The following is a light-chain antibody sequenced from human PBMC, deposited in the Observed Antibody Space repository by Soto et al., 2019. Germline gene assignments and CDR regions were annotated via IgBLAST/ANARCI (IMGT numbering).Light chain of an antibody. CDR3: AAWDDSLRGFYV. CDR2: RNN. J-gene: IGLJ1*01. Sequence: QTVVTQPPSASGTLGQRVTISCSGSSSSIGSNYVYWYQQLPGTAPKLLIYRNNQRPSGVPDRFSGSKSGTSASLAISGLRSEDEADYYCAAWDDSLRGFYVFGTGTKVTVL. V-gene: IGLV1-47*01. CDR1: SSSIGSNY.